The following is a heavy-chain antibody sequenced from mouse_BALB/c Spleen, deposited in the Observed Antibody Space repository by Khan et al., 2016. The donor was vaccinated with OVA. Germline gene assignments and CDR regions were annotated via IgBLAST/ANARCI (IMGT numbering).Heavy chain of an antibody. V-gene: IGHV1-77*01. D-gene: IGHD1-1*01. Sequence: QVQLKQSGAELARPGASVKLSCKASGYTFTDYYVNWVKQRTGQGLEGSGGISTGSGDTYYNEKFKGKATLTADKSSSTAYMQLNSLTSEASAVYFCARRNYFGSTFAYWGQGTMVTVSA. CDR1: GYTFTDYY. CDR3: ARRNYFGSTFAY. J-gene: IGHJ3*01. CDR2: ISTGSGDT.